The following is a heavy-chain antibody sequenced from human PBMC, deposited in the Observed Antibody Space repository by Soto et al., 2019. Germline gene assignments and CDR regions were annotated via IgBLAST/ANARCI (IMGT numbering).Heavy chain of an antibody. J-gene: IGHJ5*02. V-gene: IGHV4-4*02. CDR2: IYHSGST. Sequence: LSLTCAVSGGSISSRNWWSWVRQPPGKGLEWIGEIYHSGSTNYNPSLKSRVTISVDKSKNQFSLKLSSVTAADTAVYYCARVGYYGSGSLRWFDPWGQGTLVTVSS. D-gene: IGHD3-10*01. CDR1: GGSISSRNW. CDR3: ARVGYYGSGSLRWFDP.